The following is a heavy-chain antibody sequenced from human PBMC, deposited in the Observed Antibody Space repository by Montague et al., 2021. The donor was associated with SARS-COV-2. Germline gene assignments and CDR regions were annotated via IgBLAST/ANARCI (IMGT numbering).Heavy chain of an antibody. V-gene: IGHV4-39*01. CDR2: IYYSGST. D-gene: IGHD3-9*01. J-gene: IGHJ5*02. CDR3: ARPVSYYDILSSSTNWFDP. CDR1: GGSISSGGYY. Sequence: SETLSLTCTVSGGSISSGGYYWSRIRQPPGKGLEWIGSIYYSGSTYYNPSLKSRVTISVDTSKNQFSLKLSSVTAADTAVYYCARPVSYYDILSSSTNWFDPWGQGTLVTVSS.